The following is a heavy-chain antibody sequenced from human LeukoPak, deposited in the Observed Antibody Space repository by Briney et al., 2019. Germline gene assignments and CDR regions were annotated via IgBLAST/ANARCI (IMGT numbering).Heavy chain of an antibody. CDR3: ARDSHYYYDSSGTLDY. CDR2: IYYSGST. D-gene: IGHD3-22*01. V-gene: IGHV4-59*12. CDR1: GGSISSYY. J-gene: IGHJ4*02. Sequence: SETLSLTCTVSGGSISSYYWSWIRQPPGKGLEWIGYIYYSGSTNYNPSLKSRVTISVDTSKNQFSLKLSSVTAADTAVYYCARDSHYYYDSSGTLDYWGQGTLVTVSS.